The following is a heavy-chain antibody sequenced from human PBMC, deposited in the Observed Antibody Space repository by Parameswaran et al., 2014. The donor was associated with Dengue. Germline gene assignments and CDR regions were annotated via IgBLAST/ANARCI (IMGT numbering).Heavy chain of an antibody. J-gene: IGHJ6*02. CDR2: ISAYNGNT. V-gene: IGHV1-18*01. D-gene: IGHD5-12*01. CDR3: ARDRIVATISRRDYYYYGMDV. Sequence: SWVRQAPGQGLEWMGWISAYNGNTNYAQKLQGRVIMTTDTSTSTAYMELRSLRSDDTAVYYCARDRIVATISRRDYYYYGMDVWGQGTTVTVSS.